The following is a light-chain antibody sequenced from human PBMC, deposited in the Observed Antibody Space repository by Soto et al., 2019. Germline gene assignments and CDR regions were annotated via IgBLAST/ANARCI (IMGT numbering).Light chain of an antibody. CDR3: QQYNNWPRAT. J-gene: IGKJ4*01. CDR1: KSISSN. CDR2: RTS. Sequence: EIVMTQSPATLSVSPGERATLSCRASKSISSNLAWYQQKPGQAPRLLMFRTSSRATGFPARFSGSGSGTAFNLTISSLQSEDFGVYYCQQYNNWPRATFGGGTKVEIK. V-gene: IGKV3-15*01.